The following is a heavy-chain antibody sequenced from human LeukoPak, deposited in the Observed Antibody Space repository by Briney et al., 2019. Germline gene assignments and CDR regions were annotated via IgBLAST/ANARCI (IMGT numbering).Heavy chain of an antibody. CDR1: GFTVSSNY. D-gene: IGHD6-13*01. V-gene: IGHV3-53*01. Sequence: GGSLRLSCAASGFTVSSNYMSWVRQAPGKGLEWVSVIYSGGSTYYADSVKGRFTISRDNSKNTLYLQMNSLRAEDTAVYYCAKDREGGFIAAAGILFDYWGQGTLVTVSS. CDR3: AKDREGGFIAAAGILFDY. CDR2: IYSGGST. J-gene: IGHJ4*02.